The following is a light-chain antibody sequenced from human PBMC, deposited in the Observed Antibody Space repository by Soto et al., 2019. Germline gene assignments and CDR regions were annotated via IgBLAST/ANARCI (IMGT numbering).Light chain of an antibody. CDR1: SSDVGGYNY. Sequence: QSALTQPASVSGSPGQSITISCTGTSSDVGGYNYVSWYQQPPGKAPKLMIYDVSKRPSGVPDRFSGSKSGNTASLTISGLQAEDEADYYCCSYAGSYTLVFGGGTKVTVL. J-gene: IGLJ3*02. CDR3: CSYAGSYTLV. V-gene: IGLV2-11*01. CDR2: DVS.